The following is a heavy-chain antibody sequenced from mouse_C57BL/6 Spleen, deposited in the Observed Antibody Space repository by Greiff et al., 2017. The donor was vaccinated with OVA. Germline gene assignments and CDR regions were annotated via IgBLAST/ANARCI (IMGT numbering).Heavy chain of an antibody. CDR2: IHPNSGST. Sequence: QVQLQQPGAELVKPGASVKLSCKASGYTFTSYWMHWVKQRPGQGLEWIGMIHPNSGSTNYNEKFKSKATLTVDKSSSTAYMQLSSLTSEDSAVYYCVRRLGRDWYFDVWGTGTTVTVSS. CDR1: GYTFTSYW. V-gene: IGHV1-64*01. D-gene: IGHD4-1*01. J-gene: IGHJ1*03. CDR3: VRRLGRDWYFDV.